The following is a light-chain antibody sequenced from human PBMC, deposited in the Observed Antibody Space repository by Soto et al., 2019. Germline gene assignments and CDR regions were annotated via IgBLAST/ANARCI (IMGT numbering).Light chain of an antibody. CDR2: EVN. J-gene: IGLJ3*02. CDR1: SSDIGGYNS. V-gene: IGLV2-8*01. CDR3: SSSAGIYHYLV. Sequence: QSVLTQPPSASGSPGQSVTISCTGTSSDIGGYNSVSWYQQHPGKAPRLMIYEVNKRPSGVPDRFSGSKSGYTASLTDSGLQTEDEAFYYCSSSAGIYHYLVFGGGTKLTVL.